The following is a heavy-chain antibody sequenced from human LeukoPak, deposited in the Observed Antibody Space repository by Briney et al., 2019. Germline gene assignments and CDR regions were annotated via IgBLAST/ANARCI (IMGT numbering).Heavy chain of an antibody. CDR1: GDSISSGTYY. J-gene: IGHJ5*02. Sequence: PSETLSLTCSVSGDSISSGTYYWNWIRQPAGKRLEWIGRIYTSRNTYYNPSLKSRVTISVDTSKNEFSLNLPSVTAADTAVYYCASSRFSGGLGRFDLWGQGTLVTVSS. D-gene: IGHD3-10*01. V-gene: IGHV4-61*02. CDR3: ASSRFSGGLGRFDL. CDR2: IYTSRNT.